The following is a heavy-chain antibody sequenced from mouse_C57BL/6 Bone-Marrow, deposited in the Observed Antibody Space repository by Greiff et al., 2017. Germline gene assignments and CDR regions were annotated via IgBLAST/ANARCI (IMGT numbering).Heavy chain of an antibody. J-gene: IGHJ3*01. CDR3: ARRILWGD. CDR2: IYPRSGNT. D-gene: IGHD1-1*01. V-gene: IGHV1-81*01. Sequence: VQLHPSVAELSRPGASVKLSCTASGFTFTSTGISWVKPRPEQGLEWIGGIYPRSGNTYYNAKFQGKATLTADKSSNTAYMELSSLTSEDTAIYFCARRILWGDWGQGTQVTVSA. CDR1: GFTFTSTG.